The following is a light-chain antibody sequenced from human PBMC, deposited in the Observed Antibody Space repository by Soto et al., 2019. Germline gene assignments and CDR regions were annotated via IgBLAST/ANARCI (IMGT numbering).Light chain of an antibody. J-gene: IGKJ5*01. CDR1: QGIRHY. CDR2: EAS. CDR3: QQLNSYPSIT. V-gene: IGKV1-27*01. Sequence: DIQMTQSPSSLSASVGDRVTITCRASQGIRHYLAWYQQKPGKVPKLLIYEASNLQSGVPSRFRGGGSGTDFTLTISSLQPEDFATYYCQQLNSYPSITFGQGTRLEIK.